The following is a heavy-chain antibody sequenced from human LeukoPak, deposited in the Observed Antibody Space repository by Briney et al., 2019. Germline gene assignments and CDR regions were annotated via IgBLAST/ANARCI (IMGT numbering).Heavy chain of an antibody. CDR2: INPSGGST. CDR1: GNTFTSYY. CDR3: ARDPGGATYFDY. V-gene: IGHV1-46*01. Sequence: ASVTVSCKASGNTFTSYYMHWVRQAPGRGLEWMGIINPSGGSTSYAQKFQGRVTMTRDTSTSTVYMELSSLRSEDTAVYYCARDPGGATYFDYWGQGTLVTVSS. D-gene: IGHD1-26*01. J-gene: IGHJ4*02.